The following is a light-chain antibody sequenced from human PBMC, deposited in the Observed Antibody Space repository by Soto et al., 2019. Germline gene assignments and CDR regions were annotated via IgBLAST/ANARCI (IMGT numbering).Light chain of an antibody. CDR3: QQRSTWPPIT. Sequence: IVLTQSPATRSLFPGGSATLSCRASQCVSRYLAWYQQKPGQAPRLLIYDASNRATGIPARFSGSGCGTDFTLTISSLEPEDFAVYYCQQRSTWPPITFGQGTRLEIK. V-gene: IGKV3-11*01. CDR1: QCVSRY. J-gene: IGKJ5*01. CDR2: DAS.